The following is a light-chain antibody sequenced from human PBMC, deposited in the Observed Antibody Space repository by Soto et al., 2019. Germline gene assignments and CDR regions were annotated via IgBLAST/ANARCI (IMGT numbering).Light chain of an antibody. V-gene: IGKV3-11*01. CDR3: QQRSNWPIT. J-gene: IGKJ5*01. CDR1: QNVGTS. CDR2: DAS. Sequence: EIVLTQSPATLSVSPGERATLSCRASQNVGTSLAWYQQKPGQAPRLLIYDASNRATGIPARFSGSGSGTDFTLTISSLEPEDFAVYYCQQRSNWPITFGQGTRLEI.